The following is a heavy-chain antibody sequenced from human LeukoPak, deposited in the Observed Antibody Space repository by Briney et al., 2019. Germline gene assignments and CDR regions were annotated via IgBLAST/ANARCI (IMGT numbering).Heavy chain of an antibody. CDR1: GGSISSGAYY. D-gene: IGHD2-2*01. CDR3: AREMGNIVVIPAAAIRGERPFDY. J-gene: IGHJ4*02. Sequence: SETLSLTCSVSGGSISSGAYYWSWIRQHPGKGLEWIGNIYYGGNSYYNPSSKSSVTISVDMSKNQFYLKLTAVAAAATALYYCAREMGNIVVIPAAAIRGERPFDYWGQGTLVSVSS. V-gene: IGHV4-31*03. CDR2: IYYGGNS.